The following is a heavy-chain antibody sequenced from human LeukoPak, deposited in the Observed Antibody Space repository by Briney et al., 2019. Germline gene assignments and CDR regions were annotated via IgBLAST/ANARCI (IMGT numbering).Heavy chain of an antibody. J-gene: IGHJ4*02. Sequence: PGGSLRLSCAAPGFTFSSYGMSWVRQAPGKGLEWVSAISGSGGSTYYADSVKGRFTISRDNSKNTLYLQMNSLRAGDTAVYYCAKDEGYCSGGSCYGPDYWGQGTLVTVSS. CDR1: GFTFSSYG. CDR2: ISGSGGST. D-gene: IGHD2-15*01. V-gene: IGHV3-23*01. CDR3: AKDEGYCSGGSCYGPDY.